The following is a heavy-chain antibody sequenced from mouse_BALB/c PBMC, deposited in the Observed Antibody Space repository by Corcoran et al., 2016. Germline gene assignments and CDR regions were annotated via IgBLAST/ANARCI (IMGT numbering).Heavy chain of an antibody. CDR3: ASPIYYDYLFAY. J-gene: IGHJ3*01. CDR1: GFNIKDTY. Sequence: EVQLQQSGAELVKPGASVKLSCTASGFNIKDTYMHWVKQRPEQGLEWIGRIDPANGNTKYDPKFQGKATITADTSSNTAYLQLSSLTSEDTAVYYCASPIYYDYLFAYWGQGTLVTVSA. CDR2: IDPANGNT. D-gene: IGHD2-4*01. V-gene: IGHV14-3*02.